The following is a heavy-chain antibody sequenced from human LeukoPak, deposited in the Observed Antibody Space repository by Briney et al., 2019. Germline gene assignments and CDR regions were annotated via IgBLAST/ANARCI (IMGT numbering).Heavy chain of an antibody. CDR2: IYPGDSDT. CDR1: GYSFTSYW. D-gene: IGHD2-2*01. V-gene: IGHV5-51*01. CDR3: ARHYCSSTSCYPDY. Sequence: GEPLQISCQGSGYSFTSYWIGWVRPMPGKGLEWMGIIYPGDSDTRYSPSFQGQVTISADKSISTAYLQWSSLKASDTAMYYCARHYCSSTSCYPDYWGQGTLVTVSS. J-gene: IGHJ4*02.